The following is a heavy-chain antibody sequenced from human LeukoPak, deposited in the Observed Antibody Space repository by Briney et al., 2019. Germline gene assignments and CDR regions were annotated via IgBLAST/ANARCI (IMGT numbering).Heavy chain of an antibody. Sequence: GGSLRLSCAASGFTFSNYSMTWVRQAPGKGLEWVANINRDGGERHYVDSVKGRFTISRDNAKSSLYLQMNSLRAEDTAVYYGARRNAMDVWGQGTTVIVFS. V-gene: IGHV3-7*03. CDR3: ARRNAMDV. CDR2: INRDGGER. CDR1: GFTFSNYS. J-gene: IGHJ6*02.